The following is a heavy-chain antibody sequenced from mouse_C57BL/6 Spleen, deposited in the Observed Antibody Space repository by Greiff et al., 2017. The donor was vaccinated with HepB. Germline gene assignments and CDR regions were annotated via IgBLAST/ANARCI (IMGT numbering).Heavy chain of an antibody. CDR2: IWSGGST. CDR3: ARNGGYYSNPYAMDY. D-gene: IGHD2-5*01. J-gene: IGHJ4*01. V-gene: IGHV2-2*01. Sequence: VKLQESGPGLVQPSQSLSITCTVSGFSLTSYGVHWVRQSPGKGLEWLGVIWSGGSTDYNAAFISRLSISKDNSKSQVFFKMNSLQADDTAIYYCARNGGYYSNPYAMDYWGQGTSVTVSS. CDR1: GFSLTSYG.